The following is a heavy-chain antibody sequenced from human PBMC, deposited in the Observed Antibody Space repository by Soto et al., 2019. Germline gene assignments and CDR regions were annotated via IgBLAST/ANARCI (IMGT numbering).Heavy chain of an antibody. Sequence: SETLSLTCTVSGGSISSSSYYWGWIRQPPGKGLEWIGSIYYSGSTYYNPSLKSRVTISVDTSKNQFSLKLSSVTAADTAVYYCARRGGSYYGGYYYYYYYMDVWGKGTTVTVSS. J-gene: IGHJ6*03. D-gene: IGHD1-26*01. CDR2: IYYSGST. CDR1: GGSISSSSYY. V-gene: IGHV4-39*01. CDR3: ARRGGSYYGGYYYYYYYMDV.